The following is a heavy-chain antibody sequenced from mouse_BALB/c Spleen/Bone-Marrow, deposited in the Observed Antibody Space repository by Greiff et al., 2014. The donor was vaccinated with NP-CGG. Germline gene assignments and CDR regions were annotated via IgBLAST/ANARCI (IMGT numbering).Heavy chain of an antibody. CDR1: GYTFTDYA. V-gene: IGHV1-67*01. CDR2: ISTYNGNT. CDR3: AREVRAPWYAMDY. Sequence: QVQLQQSGPEGVRPGVSVKISCKGSGYTFTDYAVHWGKQSHAKSLEWIGVISTYNGNTNYNQKFKGKATMTVDKSSSTAYMELARLTSEDPAIYYCAREVRAPWYAMDYWGQGTSVTVSS. D-gene: IGHD2-14*01. J-gene: IGHJ4*01.